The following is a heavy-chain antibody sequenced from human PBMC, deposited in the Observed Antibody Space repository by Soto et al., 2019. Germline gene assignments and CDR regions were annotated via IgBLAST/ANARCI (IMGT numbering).Heavy chain of an antibody. CDR1: GFSVSSSY. Sequence: GGSLRLSCVASGFSVSSSYMSWVRQSPGKGLEWVSVIYTGGTMHYADSVKGRFTISRDSSRNTLYLQMSSLNVEDSAVYYCVRGRAPVELPTHLSDYAMGVWGQGTTVTVSS. CDR3: VRGRAPVELPTHLSDYAMGV. CDR2: IYTGGTM. J-gene: IGHJ6*02. V-gene: IGHV3-53*01. D-gene: IGHD2-2*01.